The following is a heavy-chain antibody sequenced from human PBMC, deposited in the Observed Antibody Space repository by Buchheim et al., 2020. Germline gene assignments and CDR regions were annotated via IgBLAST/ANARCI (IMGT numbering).Heavy chain of an antibody. CDR3: ARGVSTVTTPYDY. Sequence: EVQLVESGGGLVKPGGSLRLSCAASGFTFSSYSMNWVRQAPGKGLEWVSSISSSSYIYYADSVKGRFTISRDNAKNSLYMQMNSLRAEDTAVYYCARGVSTVTTPYDYWGQGTL. J-gene: IGHJ4*02. V-gene: IGHV3-21*01. CDR1: GFTFSSYS. CDR2: ISSSSYI. D-gene: IGHD4-11*01.